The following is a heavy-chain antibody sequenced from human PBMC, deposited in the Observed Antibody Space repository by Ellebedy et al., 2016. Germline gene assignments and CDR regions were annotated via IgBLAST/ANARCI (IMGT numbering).Heavy chain of an antibody. J-gene: IGHJ2*01. Sequence: ASVKVSCKASGYTFTSYYMHWVRQAPGQGLEWMGIINPSGGSTSNAQKIQGRVTITRDTSTSTVYMELTSLRSEDTAVYYCARGGSGTDWYFDLWGRGTLVTVSS. CDR1: GYTFTSYY. CDR3: ARGGSGTDWYFDL. V-gene: IGHV1-46*01. CDR2: INPSGGST. D-gene: IGHD6-13*01.